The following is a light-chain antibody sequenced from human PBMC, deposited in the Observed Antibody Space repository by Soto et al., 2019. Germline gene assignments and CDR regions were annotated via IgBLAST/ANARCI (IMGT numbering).Light chain of an antibody. J-gene: IGKJ1*01. Sequence: DIPMTQSPSTLSASVGDRVIITCRASQSIDSWLAWYQQKPGKAPKLLIHKASTLESGVPSRFSGTESGTEFTLTISSLQPDDFATYHCQQYQTYPWTFGQGTKVDI. V-gene: IGKV1-5*03. CDR2: KAS. CDR1: QSIDSW. CDR3: QQYQTYPWT.